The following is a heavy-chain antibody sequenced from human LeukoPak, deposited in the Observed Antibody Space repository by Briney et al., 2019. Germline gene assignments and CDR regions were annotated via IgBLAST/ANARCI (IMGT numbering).Heavy chain of an antibody. D-gene: IGHD1-26*01. V-gene: IGHV5-51*01. J-gene: IGHJ4*02. Sequence: GESLKISCKGSGYSFSTYWIGWVRQMPGKGLEWMGIVYPGDSDTRYSPSFQGQVTLSADKSISTAYLQWSSLQASDTAMYYCARQYSGSYAFDSWGQGTLVSVSS. CDR3: ARQYSGSYAFDS. CDR2: VYPGDSDT. CDR1: GYSFSTYW.